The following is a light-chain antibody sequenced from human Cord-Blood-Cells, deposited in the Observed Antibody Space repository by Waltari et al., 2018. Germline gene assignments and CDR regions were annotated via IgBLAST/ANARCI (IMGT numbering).Light chain of an antibody. Sequence: EIVMTQSPATLSVSLGERATLSCRASQSVSSNLAWYQQKPGQAPRLLIYGASTRATGIPARFSGSGSGTEFTLTISSLQSEDFAVYYCQQYNNWPPSGTFGQGTKVEIK. CDR2: GAS. V-gene: IGKV3-15*01. CDR3: QQYNNWPPSGT. CDR1: QSVSSN. J-gene: IGKJ1*01.